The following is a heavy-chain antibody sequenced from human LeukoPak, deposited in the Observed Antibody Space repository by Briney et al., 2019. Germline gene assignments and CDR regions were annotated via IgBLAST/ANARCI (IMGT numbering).Heavy chain of an antibody. V-gene: IGHV4-30-4*08. CDR3: ASTLSWYSDYYFDY. CDR1: GGSISSGDYY. J-gene: IGHJ4*02. D-gene: IGHD6-13*01. Sequence: SQTLSLTCTVSGGSISSGDYYWSWIRQPPGKGLEWIGYIYYSGSTYYNPSLKCRVTISVDTSKNQFSLKLSSVTAADMAVYYCASTLSWYSDYYFDYWGQGTLVTVSS. CDR2: IYYSGST.